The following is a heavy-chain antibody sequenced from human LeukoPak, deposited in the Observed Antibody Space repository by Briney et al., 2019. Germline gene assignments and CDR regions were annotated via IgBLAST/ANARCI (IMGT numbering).Heavy chain of an antibody. J-gene: IGHJ6*02. CDR2: IYSGGSA. CDR3: ASGGVLWFGELLTCYHGMDV. D-gene: IGHD3-10*01. V-gene: IGHV3-66*01. CDR1: GFTFSDYY. Sequence: GGSLRLSCAASGFTFSDYYMDWVRQAPGKGLEWVSIIYSGGSAYYADSVKGRFTISRDNSKNTLYLQMNGLRAEDTAVYYCASGGVLWFGELLTCYHGMDVWGQGTTVTVSS.